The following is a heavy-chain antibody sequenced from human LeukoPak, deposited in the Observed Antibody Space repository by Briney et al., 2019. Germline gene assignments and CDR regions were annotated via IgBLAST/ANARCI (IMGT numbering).Heavy chain of an antibody. CDR2: IIPIFGTA. CDR1: GYTFTSYG. V-gene: IGHV1-69*05. Sequence: ASVKVSCKASGYTFTSYGISWVRQAPGQGLEWMGRIIPIFGTANYAQKFQGRVTITTDESTSTAYMELSSLRSEDTAVYYCARDPSLYSYGDYWGQGTLVTVSS. J-gene: IGHJ4*02. CDR3: ARDPSLYSYGDY. D-gene: IGHD5-18*01.